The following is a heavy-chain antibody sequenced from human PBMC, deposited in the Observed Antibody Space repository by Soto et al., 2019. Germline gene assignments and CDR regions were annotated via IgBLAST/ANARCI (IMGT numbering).Heavy chain of an antibody. D-gene: IGHD3-10*01. J-gene: IGHJ4*02. CDR1: GFTFSSYA. V-gene: IGHV3-23*01. CDR2: ISGSGGST. CDR3: AKGYYGSGSYYTTFDY. Sequence: GGSLRLSCAASGFTFSSYAMSWVRQAPGKGLEWVSAISGSGGSTYYADSVKGRFTISRDNSKNTLYLQMNSLRAEDTAVYYCAKGYYGSGSYYTTFDYWGQGTLVTVSS.